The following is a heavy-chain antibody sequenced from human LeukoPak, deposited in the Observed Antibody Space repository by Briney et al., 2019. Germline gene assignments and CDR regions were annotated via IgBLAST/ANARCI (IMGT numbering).Heavy chain of an antibody. CDR2: ISGSGDLT. V-gene: IGHV3-23*01. Sequence: GGSLRLSCAASGFTFRNYAMTWVRQAPGKGLEWASAISGSGDLTDYADSVKGRFTISRDNSKNTLYLQLNSLRAEDTAVYNCAKFASASCCQSAFDIWGQGTMVTVSS. CDR3: AKFASASCCQSAFDI. J-gene: IGHJ3*02. CDR1: GFTFRNYA. D-gene: IGHD2-2*01.